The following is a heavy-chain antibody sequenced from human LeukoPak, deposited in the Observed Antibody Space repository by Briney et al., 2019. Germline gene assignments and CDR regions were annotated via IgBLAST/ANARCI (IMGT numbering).Heavy chain of an antibody. V-gene: IGHV3-7*03. CDR1: GFTFSDYW. CDR2: MKQGGIEK. CDR3: AKDTRGGFWSGAPAV. Sequence: GGSLRLSCAASGFTFSDYWMTWVRQAPGKGLEWVANMKQGGIEKNYVDSVKGRFTISRDNAKNSVYLQMNSLRAEDTAVYYCAKDTRGGFWSGAPAVWGKGTTVTVSS. D-gene: IGHD3-3*01. J-gene: IGHJ6*04.